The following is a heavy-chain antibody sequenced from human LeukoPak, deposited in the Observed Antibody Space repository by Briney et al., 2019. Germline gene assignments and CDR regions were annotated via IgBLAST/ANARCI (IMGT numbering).Heavy chain of an antibody. D-gene: IGHD3-10*01. CDR2: YIPIFGSA. Sequence: EASVKVSCKASGDTFSSYVIFWVRQAPGQGLEWMGEYIPIFGSANYAQQFRDRVTITTDESTSTAYMDLSRLKYEDTAVYYCASHIYDSGSYGDNWGQGTLVTVSS. J-gene: IGHJ4*02. CDR3: ASHIYDSGSYGDN. CDR1: GDTFSSYV. V-gene: IGHV1-69*05.